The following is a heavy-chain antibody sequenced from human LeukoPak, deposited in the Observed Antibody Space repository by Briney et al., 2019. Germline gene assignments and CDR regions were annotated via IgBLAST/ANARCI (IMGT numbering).Heavy chain of an antibody. D-gene: IGHD5-24*01. Sequence: GGSLRLSCAASGFTFSSYAMSWVRQAPGKGLEWVSAISGSGSSTYYADSVKGRFTISRDNSKNTLYLQMNSLRAEDTAVYYCAEDPGDGYLDYWGQGTLVTVSS. J-gene: IGHJ4*02. CDR1: GFTFSSYA. CDR3: AEDPGDGYLDY. CDR2: ISGSGSST. V-gene: IGHV3-23*01.